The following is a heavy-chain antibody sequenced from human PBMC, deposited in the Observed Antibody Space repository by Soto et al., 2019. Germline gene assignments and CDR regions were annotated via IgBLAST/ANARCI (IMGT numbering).Heavy chain of an antibody. CDR2: FNPATGAA. CDR1: GYPVTAYY. V-gene: IGHV1-2*02. Sequence: QLHLVQSGAVVKKPGASVTVSCSASGYPVTAYYMHWVRQAPGRGLEWMGGFNPATGAAKYTQTFQGRVPMARDTSTSTVFMELGGFPSAATAVFYWAKGGGVGVAGSAAFDMWGQGTLVTVSS. D-gene: IGHD3-3*01. J-gene: IGHJ3*02. CDR3: AKGGGVGVAGSAAFDM.